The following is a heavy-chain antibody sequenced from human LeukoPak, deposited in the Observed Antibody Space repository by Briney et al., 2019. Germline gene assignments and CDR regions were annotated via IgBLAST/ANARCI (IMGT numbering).Heavy chain of an antibody. Sequence: GGSLRLSCAASGFTFSSYDMHWVRQAPGKGREWVAVISYDGSKNYYGDSVKGRFTISRDNSKNTLYLQMNNLRAEDTAVYYCAKDVQSTPYYYYGLDVWGQGTTVTVSS. V-gene: IGHV3-30*18. CDR1: GFTFSSYD. CDR3: AKDVQSTPYYYYGLDV. CDR2: ISYDGSKN. J-gene: IGHJ6*02. D-gene: IGHD2-15*01.